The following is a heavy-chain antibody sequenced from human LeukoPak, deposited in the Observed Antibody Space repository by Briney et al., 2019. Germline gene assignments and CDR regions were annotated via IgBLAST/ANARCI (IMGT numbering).Heavy chain of an antibody. CDR3: ARSFGGQGH. V-gene: IGHV3-21*01. CDR1: GGSFSGYY. Sequence: LSLTCAVYGGSFSGYYWSWVRQAPGKGLEWVSSISSSSSYIYYADSVKGRFTISRDNAKNSLYLQMNSLRAEDTAVYYCARSFGGQGHWGQGTLVTVSS. J-gene: IGHJ4*02. CDR2: ISSSSSYI. D-gene: IGHD4-23*01.